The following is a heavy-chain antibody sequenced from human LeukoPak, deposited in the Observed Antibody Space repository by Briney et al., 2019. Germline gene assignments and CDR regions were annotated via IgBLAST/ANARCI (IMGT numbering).Heavy chain of an antibody. D-gene: IGHD4-17*01. CDR3: ARYTYGDCIFDY. Sequence: SETLSLTCTVSGYSISSGYYWGWIRQPPGKGLEWIGSIYHSGSTYYNPSLKSRVTISVDTSKNQFSLKLSSVTAADTAVYYCARYTYGDCIFDYWGQGTLVTVSS. CDR1: GYSISSGYY. J-gene: IGHJ4*02. V-gene: IGHV4-38-2*02. CDR2: IYHSGST.